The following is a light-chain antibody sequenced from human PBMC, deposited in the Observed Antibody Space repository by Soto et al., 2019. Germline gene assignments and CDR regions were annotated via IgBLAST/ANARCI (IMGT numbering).Light chain of an antibody. CDR3: MQTLQTPT. CDR2: LGS. Sequence: DIVMTQSPLSLPVTPGEPASISCRSSRNLMHSNGYNYLDWYLQKPGQSPQLLIYLGSNRASGVPDRFSGSGSGTDFILRISXVEAEDVGVYYCMQTLQTPTFGQGTKVDIK. V-gene: IGKV2-28*01. J-gene: IGKJ1*01. CDR1: RNLMHSNGYNY.